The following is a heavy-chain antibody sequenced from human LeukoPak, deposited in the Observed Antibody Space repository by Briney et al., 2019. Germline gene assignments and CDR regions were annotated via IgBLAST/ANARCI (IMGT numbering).Heavy chain of an antibody. CDR2: INSDGSTT. CDR1: GFTVNSYW. CDR3: ARGYNYKFEY. Sequence: GGSLRLSCAVSGFTVNSYWMHWVRQGPGRGLVWVSHINSDGSTTGYADSVKGRFTISRDSAKNTLYLEMNNLGADDTAVYYCARGYNYKFEYWGQGTLVIVSS. D-gene: IGHD5-24*01. J-gene: IGHJ4*02. V-gene: IGHV3-74*01.